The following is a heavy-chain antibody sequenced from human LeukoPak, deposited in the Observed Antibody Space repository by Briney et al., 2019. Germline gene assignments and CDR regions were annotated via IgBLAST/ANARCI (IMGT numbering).Heavy chain of an antibody. V-gene: IGHV4-59*11. CDR3: ARGGNRFGGFYFDY. CDR1: GGSISSHY. CDR2: ISNSGST. D-gene: IGHD3-10*01. J-gene: IGHJ4*02. Sequence: SETLSLTCAVYGGSISSHYWTWIRQPPGKGLEWIGDISNSGSTNYTPSLKSRVTIAIDTSKNQFSLKLSSVTAADTAVYYCARGGNRFGGFYFDYWGQGIQVIVSS.